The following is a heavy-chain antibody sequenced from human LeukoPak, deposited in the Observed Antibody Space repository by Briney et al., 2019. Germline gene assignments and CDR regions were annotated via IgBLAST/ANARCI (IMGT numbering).Heavy chain of an antibody. J-gene: IGHJ4*02. CDR2: ISYDGSNK. V-gene: IGHV3-30*18. Sequence: GGSLRLSCAASGFTFSSYGMHWVRQAPGKGLEWVAVISYDGSNKYYADSVKGRFTISRDNSKNTLYLQMNSLRAGDTAVYYCAKGGSYSNDYWGQGTLVTVSS. CDR1: GFTFSSYG. D-gene: IGHD2-15*01. CDR3: AKGGSYSNDY.